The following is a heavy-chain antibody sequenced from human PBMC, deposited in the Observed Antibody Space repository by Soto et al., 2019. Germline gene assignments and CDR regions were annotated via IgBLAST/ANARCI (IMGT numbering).Heavy chain of an antibody. CDR1: GFTFTSSA. V-gene: IGHV1-58*02. D-gene: IGHD3-10*01. J-gene: IGHJ6*02. CDR2: IVVGSGNT. Sequence: GASVKVSCKASGFTFTSSAMQWVRQARGQRLEWIGWIVVGSGNTNYAQKFQERVTITRDMSTSTAYMKQSSLRSEDTAVYYCAAVFSSYYGSGSYYYYYGMDVWGQGTTVTVSS. CDR3: AAVFSSYYGSGSYYYYYGMDV.